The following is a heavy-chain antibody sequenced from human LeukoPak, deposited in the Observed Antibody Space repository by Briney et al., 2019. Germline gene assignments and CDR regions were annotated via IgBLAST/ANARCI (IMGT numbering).Heavy chain of an antibody. D-gene: IGHD3-16*01. V-gene: IGHV3-53*01. CDR1: GFAVTTNH. CDR2: IYNTGDT. J-gene: IGHJ4*01. CDR3: SPSRAAGGKTDY. Sequence: GGSLRLSCAGAGFAVTTNHMTWVRQAPGKGLECVSIIYNTGDTFYEDSVRGRFTISRDISTNTVDFLMNSLRPEDTAVYYCSPSRAAGGKTDYWGHGTLVTVSS.